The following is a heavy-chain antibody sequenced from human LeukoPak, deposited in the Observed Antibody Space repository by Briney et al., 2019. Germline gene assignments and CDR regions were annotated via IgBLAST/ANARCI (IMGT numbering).Heavy chain of an antibody. V-gene: IGHV3-21*01. CDR1: GFTFSSYS. CDR2: ISSSSSYI. CDR3: ARDGYYDSSGYWTDYYYYMDD. D-gene: IGHD3-22*01. Sequence: PGGSLRLSCAASGFTFSSYSMNWFRQAPGKGLEWVSSISSSSSYIYYADSVKGRFTISRDNAKNSLYLQMNSLGAEDTAVYYCARDGYYDSSGYWTDYYYYMDDWGKGTTVTVSS. J-gene: IGHJ6*03.